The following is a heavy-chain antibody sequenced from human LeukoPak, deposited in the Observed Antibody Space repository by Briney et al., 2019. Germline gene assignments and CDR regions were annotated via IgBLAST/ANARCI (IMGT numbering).Heavy chain of an antibody. V-gene: IGHV3-23*01. J-gene: IGHJ4*02. CDR2: ISGSGGST. CDR1: GFTFSSYA. CDR3: AKSEDGDPYYFDY. D-gene: IGHD4-17*01. Sequence: LPGGSLRLSCAASGFTFSSYAMSWVRQAPGKGLEWVSAISGSGGSTYYADSVKGRFTISRDNSKNTLYLQMNSLRAEDTAVYYCAKSEDGDPYYFDYWGQGTLVTVSS.